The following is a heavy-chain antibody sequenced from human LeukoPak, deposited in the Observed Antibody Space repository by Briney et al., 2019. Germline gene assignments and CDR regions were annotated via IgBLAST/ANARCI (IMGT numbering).Heavy chain of an antibody. CDR2: IIPIFGTA. CDR3: ARRVAVTGIYCFDH. Sequence: SVKVSCKASGGTFSSYAISWVRQAPGQGLEWMGGIIPIFGTANYAQKFQGRVTITADESTSTAYMELSSLRSEDTAVYYCARRVAVTGIYCFDHWGQGTPVTVSS. CDR1: GGTFSSYA. V-gene: IGHV1-69*13. D-gene: IGHD6-19*01. J-gene: IGHJ4*02.